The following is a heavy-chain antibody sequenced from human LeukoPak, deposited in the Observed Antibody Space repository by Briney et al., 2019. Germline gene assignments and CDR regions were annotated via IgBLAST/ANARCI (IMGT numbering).Heavy chain of an antibody. Sequence: ASVKVSCKASGYTFTSYGISWVRQAPGQGLEWMGWISTYNGHTNYAQKLQGRVTMTTDTSTSTAYMELRSLRSDDTAVYYCAREFYYGSGSDNNWFDPWSQGTLVTVSS. CDR2: ISTYNGHT. J-gene: IGHJ5*02. CDR1: GYTFTSYG. CDR3: AREFYYGSGSDNNWFDP. V-gene: IGHV1-18*01. D-gene: IGHD3-10*01.